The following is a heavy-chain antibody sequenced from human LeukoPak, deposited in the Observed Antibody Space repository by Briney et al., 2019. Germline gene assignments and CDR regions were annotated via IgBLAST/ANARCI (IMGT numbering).Heavy chain of an antibody. CDR3: ARVLSTGVGGRGYVDF. J-gene: IGHJ4*02. D-gene: IGHD3-16*01. Sequence: SETLSLTCTLSGGSINDYTYYWGWIRQPPGKGLEWTVSVDYSGSANYSPSLKSRVTTSLDTSKNQLSLKVNSVTAADTAVHFCARVLSTGVGGRGYVDFWGQGTLVTVSS. CDR1: GGSINDYTYY. CDR2: VDYSGSA. V-gene: IGHV4-39*07.